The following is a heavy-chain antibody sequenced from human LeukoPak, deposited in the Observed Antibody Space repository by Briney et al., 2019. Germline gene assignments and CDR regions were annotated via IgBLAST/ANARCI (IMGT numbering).Heavy chain of an antibody. D-gene: IGHD6-19*01. CDR1: GGSLSSSNW. V-gene: IGHV4-4*02. J-gene: IGHJ6*02. Sequence: SGTLSLTCAVSGGSLSSSNWWGWVRQPPGKGLEWIGKIYHSGSTNYTPSLKSRVTISVDKSKNQFSLKLSSVTAADTAVYYCARDQEAIAVAPYGMDVWGQGTTVTVSS. CDR2: IYHSGST. CDR3: ARDQEAIAVAPYGMDV.